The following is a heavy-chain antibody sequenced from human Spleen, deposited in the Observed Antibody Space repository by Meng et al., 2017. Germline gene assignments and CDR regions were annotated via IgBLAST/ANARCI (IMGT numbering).Heavy chain of an antibody. CDR1: DYTFTDYSDYY. CDR2: INPNSGGT. J-gene: IGHJ3*01. Sequence: ASVKVSCKASDYTFTDYSDYYIHWVRQAPGQGLEWMGRINPNSGGTSYAQRFQGSVTLTRDTSRSTVYMELSRVTSDDTAVYFCAKDKGWSGVSYGGFDLWGQGTMVTVSS. CDR3: AKDKGWSGVSYGGFDL. V-gene: IGHV1-2*06. D-gene: IGHD3-10*01.